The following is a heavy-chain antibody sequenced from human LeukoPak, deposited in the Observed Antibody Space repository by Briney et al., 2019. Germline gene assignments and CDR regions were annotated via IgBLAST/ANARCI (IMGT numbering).Heavy chain of an antibody. D-gene: IGHD3-10*01. CDR3: ARDFWGTMVRAASTDV. V-gene: IGHV1-69*10. CDR1: GDAFNSHT. J-gene: IGHJ6*02. Sequence: GASVKVSCKASGDAFNSHTINWVRQAPGQGLEWVGSIIPSFGIPSYAQKFKGRVTISADTSTTTAFMDLTSLRSEDTAVYYCARDFWGTMVRAASTDVWGQGTTVTVSS. CDR2: IIPSFGIP.